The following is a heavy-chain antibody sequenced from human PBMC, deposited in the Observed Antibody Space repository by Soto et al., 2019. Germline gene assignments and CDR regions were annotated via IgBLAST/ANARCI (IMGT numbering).Heavy chain of an antibody. CDR1: GGSFGSYY. D-gene: IGHD3-10*01. CDR3: ATSPGGRLLWFGELTPAFDP. V-gene: IGHV4-34*01. J-gene: IGHJ5*02. Sequence: QVHLHQWGAGLLKPSETLSLTCAVYGGSFGSYYWSWIRQPPGKGLEWIGEISHSGSTNYNPSLKSRVTISVDTSKNQFSLKLSSVTAADTAMYYCATSPGGRLLWFGELTPAFDPWGQGTLVTVSS. CDR2: ISHSGST.